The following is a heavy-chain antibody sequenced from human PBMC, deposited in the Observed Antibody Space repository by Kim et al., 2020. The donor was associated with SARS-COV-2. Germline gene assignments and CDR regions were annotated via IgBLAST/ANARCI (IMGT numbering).Heavy chain of an antibody. J-gene: IGHJ1*01. CDR3: AGNGLRGEGFQH. V-gene: IGHV3-30*01. Sequence: YYADAAKGRCTITRSNTRNTLYLEMNSLRPEDTAVVYCAGNGLRGEGFQHWGQGTLVTVSS. D-gene: IGHD2-21*01.